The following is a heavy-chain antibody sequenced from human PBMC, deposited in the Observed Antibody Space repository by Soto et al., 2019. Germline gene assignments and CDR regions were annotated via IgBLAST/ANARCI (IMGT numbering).Heavy chain of an antibody. CDR3: TSAGQYCTSTTCKAY. V-gene: IGHV3-15*07. Sequence: EVQVVESGGGLVKPGGSLGLSCAASGFGSINSWLNWVPQAQGKGREWVGRIKSKNDGGTTDYAAPVQGRFTISRDDSKTTIYLQMNSLKTEDTAVYYCTSAGQYCTSTTCKAYWGQGTPVTVSS. J-gene: IGHJ4*02. CDR2: IKSKNDGGTT. D-gene: IGHD2-2*01. CDR1: GFGSINSW.